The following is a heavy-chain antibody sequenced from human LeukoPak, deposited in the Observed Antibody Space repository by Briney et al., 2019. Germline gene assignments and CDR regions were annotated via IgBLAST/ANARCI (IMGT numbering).Heavy chain of an antibody. CDR1: GFTFSSYS. J-gene: IGHJ4*02. Sequence: GGSLRLSCAASGFTFSSYSMNWVRQAPGKGLEWVSSISSSSSYIYYADSVKGRFTISRDNSKNTLFLQMSSLRADDTAFYYCAKVLRGVIVYDYWGQGTLVTVSS. CDR3: AKVLRGVIVYDY. D-gene: IGHD3-10*01. CDR2: ISSSSSYI. V-gene: IGHV3-21*04.